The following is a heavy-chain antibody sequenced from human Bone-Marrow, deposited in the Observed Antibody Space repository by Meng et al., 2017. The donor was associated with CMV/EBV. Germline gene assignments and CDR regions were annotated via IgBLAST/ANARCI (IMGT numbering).Heavy chain of an antibody. V-gene: IGHV3-23*01. D-gene: IGHD2-15*01. J-gene: IGHJ5*02. Sequence: GGSLRLSCAASGVTFSSYAMSWVRQAPGKGLEWVSAISGSGGSTYYADYVKGRFTISRDNSKNTLYLKMNSLRAEDTAAYYCAKDIVVVVAATGPFDPWGQGTLVTVSS. CDR3: AKDIVVVVAATGPFDP. CDR1: GVTFSSYA. CDR2: ISGSGGST.